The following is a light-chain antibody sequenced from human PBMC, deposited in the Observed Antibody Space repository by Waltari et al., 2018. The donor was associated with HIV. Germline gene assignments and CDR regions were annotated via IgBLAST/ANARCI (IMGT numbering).Light chain of an antibody. J-gene: IGLJ2*01. Sequence: SYELTQPPSVSVSPGQTASITCSGNRLGEHYAGWYKQKPGQSPVLGIYYDSRRPSGIPERFSGSNSGNTATLTISGTQAMDEADYYCQAWDSNTVVFGGGTKLTVL. CDR2: YDS. V-gene: IGLV3-1*01. CDR3: QAWDSNTVV. CDR1: RLGEHY.